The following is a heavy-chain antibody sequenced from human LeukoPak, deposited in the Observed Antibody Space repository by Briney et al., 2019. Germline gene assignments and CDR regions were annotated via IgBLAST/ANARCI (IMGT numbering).Heavy chain of an antibody. CDR2: MNPNSGNT. CDR1: GYTFTSYD. J-gene: IGHJ4*02. CDR3: ARGLLYSSGWYQIDY. V-gene: IGHV1-8*01. D-gene: IGHD6-19*01. Sequence: ASVKVSCKASGYTFTSYDINWVRQATGQGLEWRGWMNPNSGNTGYAQKFQGRVTMTRNTSISTAYMELSSLRSEDTVVYYCARGLLYSSGWYQIDYWGQGTLVTVSS.